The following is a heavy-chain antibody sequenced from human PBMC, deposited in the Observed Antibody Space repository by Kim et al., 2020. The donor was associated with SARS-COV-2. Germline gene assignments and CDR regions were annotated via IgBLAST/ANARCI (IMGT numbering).Heavy chain of an antibody. J-gene: IGHJ4*02. V-gene: IGHV3-15*01. CDR3: TTDLEPHDYGDYRVLDPRDY. CDR1: GFTFSNAW. D-gene: IGHD4-17*01. CDR2: IKSKTDGGTT. Sequence: GGSLRLSCAASGFTFSNAWMSWVRQAPGKGLEWVGRIKSKTDGGTTDYAAPVKGRFTISRDDSKNTLYLQMNSLKTEDTAVYYCTTDLEPHDYGDYRVLDPRDYWGQGTLVTVSS.